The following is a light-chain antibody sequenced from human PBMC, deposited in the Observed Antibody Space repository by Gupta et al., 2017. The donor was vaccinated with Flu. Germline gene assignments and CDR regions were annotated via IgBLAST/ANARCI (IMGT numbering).Light chain of an antibody. V-gene: IGLV3-1*01. CDR3: QVWDTTTDSHV. CDR1: KLGDKY. Sequence: SYELTQPPSVSVSPGQTVSISCSGDKLGDKYACWYQQRPGQSPLLVIYQDSRRPSGIPERFSGSNSGNTATLTISGAQAVDEGDYYCQVWDTTTDSHVFGSGTKVTVL. J-gene: IGLJ1*01. CDR2: QDS.